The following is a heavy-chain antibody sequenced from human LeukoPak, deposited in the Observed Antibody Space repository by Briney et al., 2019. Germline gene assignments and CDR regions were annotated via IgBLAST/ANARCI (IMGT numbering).Heavy chain of an antibody. D-gene: IGHD6-19*01. CDR3: ARGGDTSGSPFDY. V-gene: IGHV3-53*01. Sequence: PGGSLRLSCAVSVFTVRSNYMNWVRQAPGKGLEWVSIIYSDGSTYYADSVKGRFTISRDNSRNTLYFQMNSLRAEDTAVYYCARGGDTSGSPFDYWGQGTLVTVSS. CDR1: VFTVRSNY. CDR2: IYSDGST. J-gene: IGHJ4*02.